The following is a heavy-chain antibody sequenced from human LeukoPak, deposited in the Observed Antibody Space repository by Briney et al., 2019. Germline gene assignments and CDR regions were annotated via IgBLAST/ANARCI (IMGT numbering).Heavy chain of an antibody. Sequence: GGSLRLSCAASGFTFSSYGMHWVRQAPGKGLEWVAVIWYDGSNKYYADSVKGRFTISRDNSKNTLYLQMNSLRAEDTAVYYCARDRDVVGAWYFDYWGQGTLVTVSS. CDR1: GFTFSSYG. CDR3: ARDRDVVGAWYFDY. J-gene: IGHJ4*02. CDR2: IWYDGSNK. D-gene: IGHD1-26*01. V-gene: IGHV3-33*01.